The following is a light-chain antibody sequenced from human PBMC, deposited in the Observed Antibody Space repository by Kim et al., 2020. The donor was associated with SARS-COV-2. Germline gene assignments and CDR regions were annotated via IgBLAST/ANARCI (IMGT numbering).Light chain of an antibody. CDR2: GAS. CDR3: QQYGSSPQT. V-gene: IGKV3-20*01. J-gene: IGKJ1*01. Sequence: PLEDYDILSCRASQIVVNRFLAWYHQRPDQAPRLLIYGASSWATGIPDRFSGSGSGTYFTLTFSSVDPEDSAVYYCQQYGSSPQTFGQGTKLDIK. CDR1: QIVVNRF.